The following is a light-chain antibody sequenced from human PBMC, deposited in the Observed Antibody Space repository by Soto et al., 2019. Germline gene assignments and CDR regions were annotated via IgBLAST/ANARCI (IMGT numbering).Light chain of an antibody. V-gene: IGLV2-23*01. CDR3: CSYAGSSTWV. Sequence: QSVLTQPASLSGSPGQSITISCTGTSSDVGSYNLVSWYQQHPGKAPKLMMYEGSKRPSGVSSRFSGSKSGNTASLTISGLQGEDEADYYCCSYAGSSTWVFGGGTKVTVL. CDR2: EGS. CDR1: SSDVGSYNL. J-gene: IGLJ2*01.